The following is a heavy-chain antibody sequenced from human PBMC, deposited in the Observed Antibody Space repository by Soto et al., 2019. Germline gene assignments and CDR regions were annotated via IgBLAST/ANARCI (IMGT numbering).Heavy chain of an antibody. Sequence: QVQLVQSGAEVKKPGSSVKVSCKASGGTFSSYTISWVRQAPGQGLEWMGRIIPILGIQNNAQKFQGRVTIXGDVSXXTAYMELSSLRSEDTAVYYGARAGWYSGYDWDFDYWGQGTLVTVSS. D-gene: IGHD5-12*01. V-gene: IGHV1-69*02. CDR3: ARAGWYSGYDWDFDY. CDR2: IIPILGIQ. J-gene: IGHJ4*02. CDR1: GGTFSSYT.